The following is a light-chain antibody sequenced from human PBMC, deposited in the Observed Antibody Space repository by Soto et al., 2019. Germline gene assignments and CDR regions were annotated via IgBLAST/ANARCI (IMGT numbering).Light chain of an antibody. CDR3: QQRSNWPRT. V-gene: IGKV3-11*01. J-gene: IGKJ1*01. Sequence: EIVLTQSPATLSLSPGERATLSCRASQSVSSYLAWYQQKPGQSPRLLIYDASNRATGIPARFSGSGSGTDFTLTISSLEPDDFAVYYCQQRSNWPRTFGQGTKVEI. CDR1: QSVSSY. CDR2: DAS.